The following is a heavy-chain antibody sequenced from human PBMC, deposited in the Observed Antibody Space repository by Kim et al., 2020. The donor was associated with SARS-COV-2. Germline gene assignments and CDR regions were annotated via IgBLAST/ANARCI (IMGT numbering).Heavy chain of an antibody. Sequence: GGSLRLSCAASGFTFSSYGMHWVRQAPGKGLEWVAVIWYDGSNKYYADSVKGRFTISRDNSKNTLYLQMNSLRAEDTAVYYCAKGHSIGIWFGELRLDYYGMDVWGQGTTVTVSS. V-gene: IGHV3-33*06. CDR2: IWYDGSNK. D-gene: IGHD3-10*01. CDR3: AKGHSIGIWFGELRLDYYGMDV. CDR1: GFTFSSYG. J-gene: IGHJ6*02.